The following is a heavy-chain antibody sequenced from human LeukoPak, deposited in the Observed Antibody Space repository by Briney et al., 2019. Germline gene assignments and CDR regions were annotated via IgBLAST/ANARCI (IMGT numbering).Heavy chain of an antibody. CDR3: ARHEDMVTGHPKRGYFDS. J-gene: IGHJ4*02. V-gene: IGHV4-4*07. D-gene: IGHD3-9*01. CDR1: GGSITGYY. Sequence: SETPSLTCSVSGGSITGYYWSWIRQPAGKGLEWVGRIYSVGTTTYNPSLKSRVTMSVDTSKNQFSLKLTSVTAADTAVYFCARHEDMVTGHPKRGYFDSWGQGSLVTVSS. CDR2: IYSVGTT.